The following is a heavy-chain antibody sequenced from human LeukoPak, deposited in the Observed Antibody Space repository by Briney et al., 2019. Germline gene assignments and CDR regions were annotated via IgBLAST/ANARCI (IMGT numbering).Heavy chain of an antibody. CDR3: SRGSTYLNYFHF. CDR1: GFSFTDYP. Sequence: GGSLRLSCATSGFSFTDYPMNWVRQAPGKGLEWVSFVRTNSYGGTTDYAASVKGRFTISRDESKSIAYLHMNSLKTDDTAVYYCSRGSTYLNYFHFWGLGTLVTVSS. D-gene: IGHD1-26*01. J-gene: IGHJ4*02. CDR2: VRTNSYGGTT. V-gene: IGHV3-49*04.